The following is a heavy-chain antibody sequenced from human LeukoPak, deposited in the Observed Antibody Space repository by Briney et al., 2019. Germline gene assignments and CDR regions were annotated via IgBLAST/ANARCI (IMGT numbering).Heavy chain of an antibody. J-gene: IGHJ4*02. CDR1: GFTFGDYA. CDR2: IRSKAYGGTT. D-gene: IGHD2-21*02. Sequence: GGSLRLSCPASGFTFGDYAMSWVRQAPGKGLEWVGFIRSKAYGGTTEYAASVKGRFTISRDDSKSIAYLQMNSLKTEDTAVYYCTRPLLAYCGGDCYNPPDYWGQGTLVTVSS. CDR3: TRPLLAYCGGDCYNPPDY. V-gene: IGHV3-49*04.